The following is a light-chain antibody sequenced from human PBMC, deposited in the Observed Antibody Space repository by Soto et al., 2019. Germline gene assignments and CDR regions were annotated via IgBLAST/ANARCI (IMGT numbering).Light chain of an antibody. CDR1: QSISKD. V-gene: IGKV1-33*01. Sequence: DIQMTQSPSSLSASVGDRVTITCQASQSISKDVNWYQQKPGKAPKLLMYEASNLETGVPPRFSGSGSQTYFTFTISSLQPEDIATYYCQQYYYLPYTFGQGTKLQI. CDR2: EAS. CDR3: QQYYYLPYT. J-gene: IGKJ2*01.